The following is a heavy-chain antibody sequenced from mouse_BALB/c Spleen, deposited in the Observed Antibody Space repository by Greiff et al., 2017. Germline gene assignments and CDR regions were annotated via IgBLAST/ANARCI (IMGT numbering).Heavy chain of an antibody. V-gene: IGHV10-1*02. CDR1: GFTFNTYA. Sequence: EVKLVESGGGLVQPKGSLKLSCAASGFTFNTYAMNWVRQAPGKGLEWVARIRSKSNNYATYYADSVKDRFTISRDDSQSMLYLQMNNLKTEDTAMYYCVRGTWFAYWGQGTLVTVSA. J-gene: IGHJ3*01. CDR3: VRGTWFAY. CDR2: IRSKSNNYAT.